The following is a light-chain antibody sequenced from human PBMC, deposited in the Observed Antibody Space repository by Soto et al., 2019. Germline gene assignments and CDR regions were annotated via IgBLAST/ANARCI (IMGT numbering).Light chain of an antibody. V-gene: IGLV1-47*02. CDR3: ATWDESLSGYV. J-gene: IGLJ1*01. CDR1: SSNIGSNY. CDR2: SNS. Sequence: QSVLTQPPSASGTPGQRVTISCSGSSSNIGSNYVYWYQQLPGAAPKLLIYSNSQRPSGVPDRFSGSKSGTSASLAISGRRSEDDADDYCATWDESLSGYVFGAGTKVTVL.